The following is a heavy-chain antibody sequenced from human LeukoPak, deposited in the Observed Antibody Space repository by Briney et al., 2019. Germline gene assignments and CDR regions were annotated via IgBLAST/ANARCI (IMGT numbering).Heavy chain of an antibody. CDR3: TRVPLSRYDSGSYYIHMDV. V-gene: IGHV3-49*04. J-gene: IGHJ6*02. D-gene: IGHD3-10*01. Sequence: PGRSLRLSCTASGFTFGDFAVSWVRQAPGKGLEWVGFMRSKAYGGTTEYAASVKGGFTISRDDSKSIAYLQMNSLKTEDTAVYYCTRVPLSRYDSGSYYIHMDVWGQGTTVTVSS. CDR1: GFTFGDFA. CDR2: MRSKAYGGTT.